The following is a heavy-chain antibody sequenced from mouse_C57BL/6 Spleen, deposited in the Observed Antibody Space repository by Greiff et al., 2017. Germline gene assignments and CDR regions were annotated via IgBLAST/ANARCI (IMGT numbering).Heavy chain of an antibody. V-gene: IGHV1-80*01. J-gene: IGHJ4*01. CDR1: GYAFSSYW. Sequence: QVQLQQSGAELVKPGASVKISCKASGYAFSSYWMNWVKQRPGKGLEWIGQIYPGDGDTNYNGKFKGKATLTADKSSSTAYMQLSSLTSEDSAVYFCARRGRNGNYAMDYGGQGTSVTVSS. CDR2: IYPGDGDT. CDR3: ARRGRNGNYAMDY.